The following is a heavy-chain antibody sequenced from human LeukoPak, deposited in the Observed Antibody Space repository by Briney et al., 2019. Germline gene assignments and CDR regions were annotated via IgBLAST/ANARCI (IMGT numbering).Heavy chain of an antibody. Sequence: TGESLRLSCSVSGFTFSTYVMHWVRQAPGKGLEYVSAISSNGDNTYYADSVKGRFTISRDNSKNTLYLQMSSLRADDTAVYYCVRGTGYWGQGTLVTVSS. CDR1: GFTFSTYV. J-gene: IGHJ4*02. V-gene: IGHV3-64D*06. CDR3: VRGTGY. CDR2: ISSNGDNT.